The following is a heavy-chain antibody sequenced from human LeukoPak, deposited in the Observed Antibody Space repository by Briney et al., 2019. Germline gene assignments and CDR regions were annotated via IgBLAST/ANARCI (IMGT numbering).Heavy chain of an antibody. Sequence: ASVKVSCKASGYTFTGYYIHWVRQAPGQGLEWMGRINPNSAGTNYAQKFQGRVTMTRDTSISTAYMELSRLRSDDTAVNYWARDPLGYSSSDLDSWGQGTLDTVSS. CDR1: GYTFTGYY. V-gene: IGHV1-2*06. J-gene: IGHJ4*02. CDR2: INPNSAGT. D-gene: IGHD6-13*01. CDR3: ARDPLGYSSSDLDS.